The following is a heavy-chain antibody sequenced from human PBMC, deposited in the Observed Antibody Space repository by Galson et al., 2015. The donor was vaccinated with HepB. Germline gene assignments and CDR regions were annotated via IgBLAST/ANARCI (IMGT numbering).Heavy chain of an antibody. CDR3: ASQGGSDYYSPPFDY. CDR2: IYYSGST. D-gene: IGHD3-22*01. Sequence: ETLSLTCTVSGGSISSTSYYWGWIRQPPGKGLEWIGSIYYSGSTYYNPSLKSRVTISVDTSKSQFSLKLSSVTAADTAVYYCASQGGSDYYSPPFDYWGQRILVTVSS. V-gene: IGHV4-39*01. J-gene: IGHJ4*02. CDR1: GGSISSTSYY.